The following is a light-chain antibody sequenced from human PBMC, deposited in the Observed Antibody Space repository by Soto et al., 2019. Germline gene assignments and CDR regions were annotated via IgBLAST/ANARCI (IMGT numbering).Light chain of an antibody. CDR3: QQSYSTPH. V-gene: IGKV1-39*01. Sequence: DIQMTQSPSSLSASVGDRVTITCRASQSISSYLNWYQQKPGKAPNLLIYAASSLQSGVPSRFSGSGSGTDFTLTISSLLPEDFATYYCQQSYSTPHFGQGTRLEIK. J-gene: IGKJ5*01. CDR1: QSISSY. CDR2: AAS.